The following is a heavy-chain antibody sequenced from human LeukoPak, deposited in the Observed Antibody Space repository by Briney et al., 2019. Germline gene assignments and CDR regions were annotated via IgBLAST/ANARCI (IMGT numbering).Heavy chain of an antibody. CDR2: IYYSGST. Sequence: SETLSLTCAVYGGSFSGYYWSWIRQPPGKGLEWIGYIYYSGSTNYNPSLKSRVTISVDTSKNQFSLKLSSVTAADTAVYYCARLRNYYGSGSYADAFDIWGQGTMVTVSS. CDR1: GGSFSGYY. J-gene: IGHJ3*02. CDR3: ARLRNYYGSGSYADAFDI. D-gene: IGHD3-10*01. V-gene: IGHV4-59*08.